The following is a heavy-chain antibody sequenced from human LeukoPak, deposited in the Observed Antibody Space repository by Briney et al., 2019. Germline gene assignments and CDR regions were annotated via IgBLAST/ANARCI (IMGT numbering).Heavy chain of an antibody. CDR1: GFTFSSTW. CDR3: ARDRYYIFDY. Sequence: GGSLRLSCAASGFTFSSTWMNWVRQGPGKGLEWVSRITSDGSSTIYADSVKGRFTISRDNAKSTVYLQMNSLRAEDTAVYFCARDRYYIFDYLGQGAPVTVSS. CDR2: ITSDGSST. J-gene: IGHJ4*02. V-gene: IGHV3-74*01. D-gene: IGHD3-10*01.